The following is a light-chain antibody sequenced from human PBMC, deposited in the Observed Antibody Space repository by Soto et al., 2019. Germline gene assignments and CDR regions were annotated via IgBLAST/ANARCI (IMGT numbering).Light chain of an antibody. CDR3: QHYYRYPWT. Sequence: AIRMTQSPSSLSASTGDRVTITCRASQDISNYLVWYQQKPGKAPKVLIHAASTLQSGVSSRFSGSGSGTDFTLTINGLQSEDFATYYCQHYYRYPWTFGQGTKV. CDR2: AAS. CDR1: QDISNY. J-gene: IGKJ1*01. V-gene: IGKV1-8*01.